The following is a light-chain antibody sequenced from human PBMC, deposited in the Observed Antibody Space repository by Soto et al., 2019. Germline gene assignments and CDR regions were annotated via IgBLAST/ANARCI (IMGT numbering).Light chain of an antibody. J-gene: IGKJ1*01. CDR1: QSVSTNY. Sequence: ETVLTQSPGTLSLSPGERATLSCRASQSVSTNYFAWYQQKPGQAPKVLIYGASSRATGIPDRFSGSGSGTDFTLTISRLEPEDFAVYYWQQDGNSLWTFGQGTKVEIK. CDR2: GAS. V-gene: IGKV3-20*01. CDR3: QQDGNSLWT.